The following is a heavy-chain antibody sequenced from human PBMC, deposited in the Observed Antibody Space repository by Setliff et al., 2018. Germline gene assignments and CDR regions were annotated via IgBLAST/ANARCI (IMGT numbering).Heavy chain of an antibody. CDR2: IYTSGST. CDR3: ARGQAGNYYYYMDV. J-gene: IGHJ6*03. V-gene: IGHV4-39*07. CDR1: GASISSGTYY. Sequence: PSETLSLTCTVSGASISSGTYYWAWIRQPPGKGLEWIGRIYTSGSTNYNPSLKSRVTMSVDTSKNQFSLKLSSVTAADTAVYYCARGQAGNYYYYMDVWGKGTTVTVSS.